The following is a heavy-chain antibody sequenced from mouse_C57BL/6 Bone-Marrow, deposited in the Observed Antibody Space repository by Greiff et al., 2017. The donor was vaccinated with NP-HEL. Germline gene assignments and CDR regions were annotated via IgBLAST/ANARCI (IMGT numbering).Heavy chain of an antibody. CDR3: AMGGYYFGY. CDR1: GYSFTSYY. J-gene: IGHJ2*01. CDR2: IYPGSGNT. Sequence: VQLQQSGPELVKPGASVKISCKASGYSFTSYYIHWVKQRHGQGLEWIGWIYPGSGNTKYNEKFKGKATLTADTSSSTACMQLSSLTSEDSAVYYCAMGGYYFGYWGQGATLTVSS. V-gene: IGHV1-66*01.